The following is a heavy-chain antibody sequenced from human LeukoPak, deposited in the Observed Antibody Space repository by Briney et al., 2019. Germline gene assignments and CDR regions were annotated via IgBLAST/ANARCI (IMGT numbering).Heavy chain of an antibody. J-gene: IGHJ1*01. CDR3: ATNSGSYFPH. V-gene: IGHV1-24*01. Sequence: ASVKVSCKVSGYTLTYLAMHWVRQAPGKGLEWMGGFDPEDGETIYAQNFQGRVTMTEDTSTDTAYMELSSLRSEDTAVYYCATNSGSYFPHWGQGTLVTVSS. CDR1: GYTLTYLA. D-gene: IGHD1-26*01. CDR2: FDPEDGET.